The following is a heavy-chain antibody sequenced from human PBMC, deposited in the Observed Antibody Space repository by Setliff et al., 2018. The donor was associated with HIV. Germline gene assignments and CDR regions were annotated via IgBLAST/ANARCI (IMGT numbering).Heavy chain of an antibody. CDR1: GGTFSSYA. CDR3: ARVLYTRDAEYLQH. Sequence: SVKVSCKASGGTFSSYAISWVRQAPGQGLEWMGGIIPILGIANYAQKFQGRVTITADKSTSTAYMELSSLRSEDTAVYYCARVLYTRDAEYLQHWGQGTLVTVSS. V-gene: IGHV1-69*10. CDR2: IIPILGIA. J-gene: IGHJ1*01. D-gene: IGHD2-2*02.